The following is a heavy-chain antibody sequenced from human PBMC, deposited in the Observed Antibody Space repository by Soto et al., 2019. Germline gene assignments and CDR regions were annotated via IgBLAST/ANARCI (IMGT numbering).Heavy chain of an antibody. J-gene: IGHJ4*02. V-gene: IGHV4-30-4*01. CDR1: GGSISNNHYY. CDR2: IFDSGST. CDR3: ARGRPSDTVDS. D-gene: IGHD5-18*01. Sequence: QVQLQESGPGLVKPSQTLSLACTVSGGSISNNHYYWSWIRQPPGKGLDGIGHIFDSGSTFNNPSLNRRAASSMDTSKNQSPLKRSSVTAADTAVYYCARGRPSDTVDSWCQGTLVTVSS.